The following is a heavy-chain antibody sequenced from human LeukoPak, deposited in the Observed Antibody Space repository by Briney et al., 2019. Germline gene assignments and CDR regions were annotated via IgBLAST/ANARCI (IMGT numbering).Heavy chain of an antibody. Sequence: GTSLRLSCAASGFTFTTFPIHWVRQAPGKGLEWVAVISSDGRNKYYADSVKGRFTISRDSSKNTLYLQMNSLRAEDTAIYYCARDWGSSGWYNWFDPWGQGTLVTVSS. D-gene: IGHD6-19*01. V-gene: IGHV3-30-3*01. J-gene: IGHJ5*02. CDR3: ARDWGSSGWYNWFDP. CDR2: ISSDGRNK. CDR1: GFTFTTFP.